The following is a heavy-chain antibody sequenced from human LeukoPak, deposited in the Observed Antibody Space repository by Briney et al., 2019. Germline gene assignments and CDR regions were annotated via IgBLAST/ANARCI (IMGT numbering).Heavy chain of an antibody. Sequence: PSETLSLTCTVSGGSISSYYWSWIRQPPGKGLEWIGEINHSGSTNYNPSLKSRVTISVDTSKNQFSLKLSSVTAADTAVYYCARGGGRGSGSYYKKSVFDYWGQGTLVTVSS. CDR3: ARGGGRGSGSYYKKSVFDY. CDR1: GGSISSYY. J-gene: IGHJ4*02. D-gene: IGHD3-10*01. CDR2: INHSGST. V-gene: IGHV4-34*01.